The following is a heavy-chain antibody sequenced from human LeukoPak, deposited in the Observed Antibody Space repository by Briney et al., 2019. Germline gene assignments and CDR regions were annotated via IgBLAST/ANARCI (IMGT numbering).Heavy chain of an antibody. CDR2: ISYEGKNK. CDR1: GFTFSSYC. J-gene: IGHJ4*02. D-gene: IGHD5-12*01. Sequence: GGSLRLSCAASGFTFSSYCMHWVRHAPGKGLEWVAVISYEGKNKLYADSVKGRFSIHRQNPEHTLYPQVHRHRAGDAAVYYCAKPRGYSGYARSDYWGQGTLVTVSS. V-gene: IGHV3-30*18. CDR3: AKPRGYSGYARSDY.